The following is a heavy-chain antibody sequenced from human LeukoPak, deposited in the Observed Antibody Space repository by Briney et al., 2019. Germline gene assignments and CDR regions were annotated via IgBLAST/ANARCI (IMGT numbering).Heavy chain of an antibody. Sequence: SETLSLTCTVSGGSISSGDYYWSWIRQPPGKGLEWIGYIYYSGSTYYNPSLKSRVTISVDTSKNQFSLKLSSVTAADTAVYYRARYGSGITGFDYWGQGTLVTVSS. D-gene: IGHD3-10*01. J-gene: IGHJ4*02. V-gene: IGHV4-30-4*01. CDR1: GGSISSGDYY. CDR2: IYYSGST. CDR3: ARYGSGITGFDY.